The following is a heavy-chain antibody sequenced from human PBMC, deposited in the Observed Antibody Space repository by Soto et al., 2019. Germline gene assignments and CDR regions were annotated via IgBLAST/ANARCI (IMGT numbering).Heavy chain of an antibody. J-gene: IGHJ6*02. CDR1: GGSISSGGYY. Sequence: SETLSLTCTVSGGSISSGGYYWSWIRQHPGKGLEWIGYIYYSGSTYYNPSLKSRVTISVDTSKNQFSLKLSSVTAADTAVYYCATSALKYQLLFFGMDVWGQGTTVTVSS. V-gene: IGHV4-31*03. D-gene: IGHD2-2*01. CDR3: ATSALKYQLLFFGMDV. CDR2: IYYSGST.